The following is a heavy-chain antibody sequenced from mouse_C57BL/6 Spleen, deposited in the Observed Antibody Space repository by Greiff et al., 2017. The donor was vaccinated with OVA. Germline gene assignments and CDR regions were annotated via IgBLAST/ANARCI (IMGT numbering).Heavy chain of an antibody. Sequence: VQLQQPGAELVKPGASVKLSCKASGYTFTSYWMHWVKQRPGQGLEWIGMIHPNSGSTNYNEKFKSKATLTVDKSSSTAYMQLSSLTSEDSAVYYCARREALYYFDYWGQGTTLTVSS. V-gene: IGHV1-64*01. CDR1: GYTFTSYW. D-gene: IGHD6-1*01. J-gene: IGHJ2*01. CDR3: ARREALYYFDY. CDR2: IHPNSGST.